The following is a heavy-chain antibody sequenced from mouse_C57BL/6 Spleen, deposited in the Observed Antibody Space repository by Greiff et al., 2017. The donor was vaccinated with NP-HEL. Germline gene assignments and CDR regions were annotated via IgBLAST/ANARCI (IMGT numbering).Heavy chain of an antibody. J-gene: IGHJ4*01. CDR3: ARGNMDYDVYYAMDY. CDR1: GYSFTDYN. V-gene: IGHV1-39*01. Sequence: VQLQQSGPELVKPGASVKISCKASGYSFTDYNMHWVKQSTGKSLEWIGVISPNYGTTSYTQKLKGKSTLTVDKSSSTAYMQLNSLTSEDSAVYYCARGNMDYDVYYAMDYWGQGTSVTVSS. CDR2: ISPNYGTT. D-gene: IGHD2-4*01.